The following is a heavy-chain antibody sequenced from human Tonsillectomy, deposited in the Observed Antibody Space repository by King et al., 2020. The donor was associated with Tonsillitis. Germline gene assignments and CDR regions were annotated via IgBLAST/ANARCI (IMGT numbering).Heavy chain of an antibody. Sequence: DVQLVQSGAEVKEPGESQRISCKGSGYRFSSYWIGWVRQMPGKGLEWMGIIYPGDSDTRYSPSFQGQVTISADKAIATASLQWRSLKASDTAIYYCASRGGTYSDPFDSWGQGTMVIVSS. CDR3: ASRGGTYSDPFDS. D-gene: IGHD1-26*01. CDR2: IYPGDSDT. J-gene: IGHJ3*02. CDR1: GYRFSSYW. V-gene: IGHV5-51*03.